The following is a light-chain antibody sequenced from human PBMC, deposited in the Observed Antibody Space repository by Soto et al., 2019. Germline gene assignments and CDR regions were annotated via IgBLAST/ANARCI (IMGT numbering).Light chain of an antibody. V-gene: IGLV2-11*01. J-gene: IGLJ3*02. CDR1: SSDVGAYNY. Sequence: QSALTQPRSVSGSPGQSVTISCTGTSSDVGAYNYVSWYQHHPGKAPKLVIYDVTKRPSGVPDRFAGSKSGNMASLTISGLQDEDEADYYCCSYAGSSLWVFGGGTKVTVL. CDR3: CSYAGSSLWV. CDR2: DVT.